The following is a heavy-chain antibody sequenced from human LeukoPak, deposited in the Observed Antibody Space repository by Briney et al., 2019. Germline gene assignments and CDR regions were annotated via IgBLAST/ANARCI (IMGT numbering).Heavy chain of an antibody. D-gene: IGHD2-21*01. J-gene: IGHJ5*02. Sequence: GRSLRLSCAASGFTFSSYGMHWVRQAPGKGLEWVAVIWYDGSNKYYADSVKGRFTISRDNSKNTLYLQMNSLRAEDTAVYYCAKDQVVITTTGSWFDPWGQGTLVTVSS. V-gene: IGHV3-33*06. CDR2: IWYDGSNK. CDR1: GFTFSSYG. CDR3: AKDQVVITTTGSWFDP.